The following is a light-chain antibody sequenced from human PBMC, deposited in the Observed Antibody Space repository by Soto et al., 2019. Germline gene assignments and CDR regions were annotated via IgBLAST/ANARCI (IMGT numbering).Light chain of an antibody. CDR1: QSIANY. CDR2: AAS. J-gene: IGKJ5*01. Sequence: DIQMTQSPSSLSASVGDRVTITCRASQSIANYLNWYQQKPGKAPKLLIYAASSLQSGVPSRFSGSGFGTDFTLTVSSLQPEDFATYYCQQNYSPPPVTFGQRTRLEIK. CDR3: QQNYSPPPVT. V-gene: IGKV1-39*01.